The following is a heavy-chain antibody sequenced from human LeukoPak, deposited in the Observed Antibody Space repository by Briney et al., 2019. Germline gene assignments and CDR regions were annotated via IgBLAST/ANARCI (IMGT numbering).Heavy chain of an antibody. Sequence: ASVKVSCKASGYTFTSYYMHWVRQAPGQGLEWMGIINPSGGSTSYAQKFQGRVTMTRDTSTSTVYMELSGLRSEDTAVYYCARDRPVGYCSSTSCTRGINRFDPWGQGTLVTVSS. J-gene: IGHJ5*02. V-gene: IGHV1-46*01. CDR3: ARDRPVGYCSSTSCTRGINRFDP. CDR1: GYTFTSYY. D-gene: IGHD2-2*01. CDR2: INPSGGST.